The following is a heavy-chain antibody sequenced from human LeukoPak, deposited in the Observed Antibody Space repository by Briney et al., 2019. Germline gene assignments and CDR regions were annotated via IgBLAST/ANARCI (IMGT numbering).Heavy chain of an antibody. V-gene: IGHV1-2*06. J-gene: IGHJ4*02. CDR3: ARVKGSGSYYLPNYYFDY. Sequence: GASVKVSCKASGYTFTSYDINWVRQATGQGLEWMGRINPNSGGTNYAQKFQGRVTMTRDTSISTAYMELSRLRSDDTAVYYCARVKGSGSYYLPNYYFDYWGQGTLVTVSS. D-gene: IGHD3-10*01. CDR2: INPNSGGT. CDR1: GYTFTSYD.